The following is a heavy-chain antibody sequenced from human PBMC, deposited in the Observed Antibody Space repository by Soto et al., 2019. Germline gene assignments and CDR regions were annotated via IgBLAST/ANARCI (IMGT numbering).Heavy chain of an antibody. D-gene: IGHD3-22*01. V-gene: IGHV1-69*13. CDR3: ARDFSYDSSGSAFDY. CDR1: GGTFSSYA. J-gene: IGHJ4*02. Sequence: GASVKVSCKASGGTFSSYAISWVRQAPGQGLEWMGGIIPIFGTANYAQKFQGRVTITADESTSTAYMELSSLRSEDTAVYYCARDFSYDSSGSAFDYWGQGTLVTVSS. CDR2: IIPIFGTA.